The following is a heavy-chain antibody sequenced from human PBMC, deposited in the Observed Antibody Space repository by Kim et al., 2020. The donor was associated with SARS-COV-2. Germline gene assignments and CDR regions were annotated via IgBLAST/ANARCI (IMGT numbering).Heavy chain of an antibody. Sequence: GGSLRLSCAASGFTFSDYYMSWIRQAPGKGLEWVSYISSSSYTNYADSVKGRFTISRDNAKNSLYLQMNSLRAEDTAVYYCARELGGIDYYYYGMDVWGQGTTVTVSS. V-gene: IGHV3-11*06. CDR3: ARELGGIDYYYYGMDV. CDR1: GFTFSDYY. J-gene: IGHJ6*02. CDR2: ISSSSYT.